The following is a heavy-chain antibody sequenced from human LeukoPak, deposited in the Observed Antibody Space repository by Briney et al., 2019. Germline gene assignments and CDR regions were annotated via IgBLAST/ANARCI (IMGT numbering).Heavy chain of an antibody. Sequence: GGSLRLSCAASGFTFSSYAMSSVRQAPGKGLEWVSAISGSGGSTYYADSVKGRFTISRDNSKNTLYLQMNSLRAEDTAVYYCAGAVDGSGSYLVDYWGQGTLVTVSS. D-gene: IGHD3-10*01. V-gene: IGHV3-23*01. CDR2: ISGSGGST. CDR1: GFTFSSYA. J-gene: IGHJ4*02. CDR3: AGAVDGSGSYLVDY.